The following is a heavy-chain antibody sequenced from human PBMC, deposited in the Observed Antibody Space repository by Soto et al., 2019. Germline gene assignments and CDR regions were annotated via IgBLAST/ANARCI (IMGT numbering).Heavy chain of an antibody. J-gene: IGHJ4*02. D-gene: IGHD3-10*01. Sequence: ESGGGVVQPGRSLRLSCAASGFTFSSYGMHWVRQAPGKGLEWVAVIWYDGTNRHYADSVKGRFTISRDNSEDRLYLQMNSLRVEDTAVYYCARDINYYGSGSSAIDYWGQGTLVTVSS. V-gene: IGHV3-33*01. CDR1: GFTFSSYG. CDR2: IWYDGTNR. CDR3: ARDINYYGSGSSAIDY.